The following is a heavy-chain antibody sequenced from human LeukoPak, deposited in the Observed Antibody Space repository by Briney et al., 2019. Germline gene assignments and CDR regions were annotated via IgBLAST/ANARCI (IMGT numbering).Heavy chain of an antibody. CDR1: GGTFSTYA. V-gene: IGHV1-69*13. CDR2: IIPIFRTT. CDR3: ATGTKNGGYSSYDSDY. Sequence: SVKVSCKASGGTFSTYAISWVRQAPGQGLEWMGGIIPIFRTTNYAQKFQGRVTITADEFTSTAYMELSSLRSEDTAVHYCATGTKNGGYSSYDSDYWGQGTLVTVSS. J-gene: IGHJ4*02. D-gene: IGHD5-12*01.